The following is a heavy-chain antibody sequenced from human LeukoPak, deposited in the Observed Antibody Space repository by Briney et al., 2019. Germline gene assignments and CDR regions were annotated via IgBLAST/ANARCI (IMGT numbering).Heavy chain of an antibody. CDR1: GYTFTSYD. V-gene: IGHV1-69*04. J-gene: IGHJ5*02. Sequence: SVKVSCKASGYTFTSYDISWVRPAPGQGLEWMGKITPVINTANYAQTFQGRVSIYADKSTTTVYMDLSGLRPDDTAVYYCARVNLRGSNYNWFDPWGQGTLVTVAS. CDR2: ITPVINTA. CDR3: ARVNLRGSNYNWFDP. D-gene: IGHD1-26*01.